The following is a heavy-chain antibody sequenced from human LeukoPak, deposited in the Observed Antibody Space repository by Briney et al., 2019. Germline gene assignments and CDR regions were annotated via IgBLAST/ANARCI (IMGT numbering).Heavy chain of an antibody. CDR2: FCGSGGSP. CDR1: GFTFISYA. J-gene: IGHJ4*02. CDR3: AQRGYDILTGYYKSGVLGGVY. V-gene: IGHV3-23*01. Sequence: GASLRLSGASSGFTFISYAMSWLHQAPGKGVEWVSAFCGSGGSPYSAASVKGRFTISRDNSNNTLYLQMHSLRAEDTAVYYCAQRGYDILTGYYKSGVLGGVYWGQGTLSPPPQ. D-gene: IGHD3-9*01.